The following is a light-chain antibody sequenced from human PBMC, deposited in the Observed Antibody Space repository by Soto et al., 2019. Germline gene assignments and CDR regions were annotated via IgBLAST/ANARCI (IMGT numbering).Light chain of an antibody. CDR3: QQYNNWPPYS. CDR2: GAS. V-gene: IGKV3-15*01. Sequence: EIVMTQSPATLSVSPGARATLSCRASQSVSRNLAWYQQKPGQAPKPLIYGASTRAIGIPARFSGSGSGTEFTLTISSLQSEDVAVYYGQQYNNWPPYSCGQGTKLEIK. CDR1: QSVSRN. J-gene: IGKJ2*03.